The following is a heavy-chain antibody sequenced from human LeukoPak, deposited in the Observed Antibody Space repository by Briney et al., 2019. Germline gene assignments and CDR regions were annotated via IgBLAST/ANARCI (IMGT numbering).Heavy chain of an antibody. CDR3: AKDFEGFTVTSPY. D-gene: IGHD4-17*01. CDR2: ISGSGGST. Sequence: GGSLRLSCAASGFTFSSYAMSWVRQAPGQGLEWVSAISGSGGSTYYADSVKGRFTISRDNSKNTLYLQMNSLRAEDTAVYYCAKDFEGFTVTSPYWGQGTLVTVSS. J-gene: IGHJ4*02. CDR1: GFTFSSYA. V-gene: IGHV3-23*01.